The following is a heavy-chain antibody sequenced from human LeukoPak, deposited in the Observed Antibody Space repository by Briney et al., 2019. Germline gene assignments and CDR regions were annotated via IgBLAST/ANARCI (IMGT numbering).Heavy chain of an antibody. CDR2: IYYSGST. J-gene: IGHJ2*01. Sequence: SETLSLTCTVSGGSISSSSYYWGWIRQPPGKGLEWIGSIYYSGSTYYNPSLKSRVTISVDTSKNQFSLKLGSVTAADTAVYYCARKVANYDSSGYWSWYFDLWGRGTLVTVSS. CDR1: GGSISSSSYY. CDR3: ARKVANYDSSGYWSWYFDL. D-gene: IGHD3-22*01. V-gene: IGHV4-39*01.